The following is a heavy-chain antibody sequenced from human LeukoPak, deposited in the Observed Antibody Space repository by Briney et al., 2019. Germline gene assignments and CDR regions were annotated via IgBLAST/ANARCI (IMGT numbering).Heavy chain of an antibody. CDR1: GYTFTSYY. CDR2: IIPIFGTA. D-gene: IGHD1-26*01. CDR3: ARDLIVGATLAGGHDAFDI. V-gene: IGHV1-69*06. J-gene: IGHJ3*02. Sequence: ASVKVSCKASGYTFTSYYMHWVRQAPGQGLEWMGGIIPIFGTANYAQKFQGRVTITAHKSTRTAYMDLRSLRSDDTAVYYCARDLIVGATLAGGHDAFDIWGQGTMVTVSS.